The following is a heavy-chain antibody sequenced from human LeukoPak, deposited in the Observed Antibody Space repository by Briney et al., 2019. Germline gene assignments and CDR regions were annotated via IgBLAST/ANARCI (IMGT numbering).Heavy chain of an antibody. CDR1: GFTFSSYW. Sequence: GGSLRLSCAASGFTFSSYWMSWVRQAPGKGLEWVANIKQDGSEKYYVDSVKGRFTISRDNAKNSLYLQMNSLRAEDTAVYFCAKEQMMYSSSPFDYWGQGTLVTVSA. CDR2: IKQDGSEK. V-gene: IGHV3-7*03. J-gene: IGHJ4*02. CDR3: AKEQMMYSSSPFDY. D-gene: IGHD6-19*01.